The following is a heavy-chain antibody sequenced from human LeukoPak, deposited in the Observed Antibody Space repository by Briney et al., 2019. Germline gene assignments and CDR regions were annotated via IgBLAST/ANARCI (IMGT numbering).Heavy chain of an antibody. Sequence: PGGSLRLSCAASGFTFSSYAMHWVRRAPGKGLEWVAVISYDGSNKYYADSVKGRFTISRDNSKNTLYLQMNSLRAEDTAVYYCARGRNAYYYYGMDVWGKGTTVTVSS. CDR1: GFTFSSYA. CDR2: ISYDGSNK. J-gene: IGHJ6*04. CDR3: ARGRNAYYYYGMDV. V-gene: IGHV3-30*04.